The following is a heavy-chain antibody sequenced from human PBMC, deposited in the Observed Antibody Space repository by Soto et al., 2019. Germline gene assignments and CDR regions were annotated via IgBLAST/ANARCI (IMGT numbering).Heavy chain of an antibody. CDR1: GGSISSYY. D-gene: IGHD6-19*01. J-gene: IGHJ4*02. V-gene: IGHV4-59*01. Sequence: SETLSLTCTVSGGSISSYYWSWIRQPPGKGLEWIGYIYYSGSTIYNPSLKSRVTISVDTSKNQFSLKLSSVTAADTAVYYCARYSSGWYGFDYWGQGTLVTVSS. CDR2: IYYSGST. CDR3: ARYSSGWYGFDY.